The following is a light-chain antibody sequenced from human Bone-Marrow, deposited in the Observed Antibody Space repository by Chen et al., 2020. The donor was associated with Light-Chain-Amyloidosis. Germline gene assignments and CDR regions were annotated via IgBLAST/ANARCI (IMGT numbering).Light chain of an antibody. CDR1: DLPTEY. CDR2: RDT. V-gene: IGLV3-25*03. Sequence: SYELTQPPSVSVSPGQTARITCSGDDLPTEYAYWYQQKPGQAPVLVIHRDTERPSGISERFSGASAGATASWTISGVQAEDEADYHCQAAGSSGTDEVIFGGGTKLTVL. J-gene: IGLJ2*01. CDR3: QAAGSSGTDEVI.